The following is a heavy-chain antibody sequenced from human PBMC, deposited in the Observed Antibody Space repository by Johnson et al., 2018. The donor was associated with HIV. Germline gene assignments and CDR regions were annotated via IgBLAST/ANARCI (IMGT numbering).Heavy chain of an antibody. V-gene: IGHV3-66*01. CDR3: ARPDGAVASDFNAFDI. Sequence: VQLVESGGGLVQPGGSLRLSCAASGFTVSSNYMSWVRQAPGKGLEWVSVIYSGGSTYYADSVKGRFTISRDNSKNTLYLQMNSLRAEDTAVYYCARPDGAVASDFNAFDIWGQGTMVTVSS. CDR2: IYSGGST. D-gene: IGHD6-19*01. J-gene: IGHJ3*02. CDR1: GFTVSSNY.